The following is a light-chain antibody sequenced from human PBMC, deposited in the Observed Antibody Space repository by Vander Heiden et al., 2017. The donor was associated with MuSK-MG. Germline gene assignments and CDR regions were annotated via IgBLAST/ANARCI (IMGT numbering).Light chain of an antibody. CDR1: QSVTSFS. Sequence: EIVLTQSPGTLSLSPGERATISCRASQSVTSFSLAWFQQKPGQAPRLLIYGASSRATGIPDRFSGSGSGTDFTLTISRLEPEDFAVYYCQQYGSSPRTFGQGTKVEI. CDR3: QQYGSSPRT. V-gene: IGKV3-20*01. CDR2: GAS. J-gene: IGKJ1*01.